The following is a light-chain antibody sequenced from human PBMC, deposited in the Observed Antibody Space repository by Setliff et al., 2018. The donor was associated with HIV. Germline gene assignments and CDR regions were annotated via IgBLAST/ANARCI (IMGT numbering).Light chain of an antibody. J-gene: IGLJ1*01. CDR1: SSNIGTNT. CDR2: SDN. Sequence: QSVLTQTPSASGTPGQGVTISCSGGSSNIGTNTVNWYQKLPGTAPKLLMYSDNQRPSGVPDRFSASKSGTSASLAISGLQSEDEADYYCATWDDSLNGRVVGTGTKVTVL. V-gene: IGLV1-44*01. CDR3: ATWDDSLNGRV.